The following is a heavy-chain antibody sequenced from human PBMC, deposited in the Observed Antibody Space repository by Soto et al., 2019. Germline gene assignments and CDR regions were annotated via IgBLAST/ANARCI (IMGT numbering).Heavy chain of an antibody. J-gene: IGHJ6*02. CDR3: ARDQSFDGNYYYVIDV. CDR1: GYPFTSYG. V-gene: IGHV1-18*01. CDR2: ISPYNGNT. Sequence: ASVKVSCKTSGYPFTSYGIGWVRQAPGQGLEWMAWISPYNGNTYYAQKFQGRVTLTTDTSTNTVYMELRSLRSDDTAVYYCARDQSFDGNYYYVIDVWGQGTTVTVSS.